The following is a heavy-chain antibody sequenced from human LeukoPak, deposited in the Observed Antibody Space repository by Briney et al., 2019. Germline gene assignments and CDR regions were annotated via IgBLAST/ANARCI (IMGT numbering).Heavy chain of an antibody. J-gene: IGHJ4*02. Sequence: GGSLRLSCAASGFTFSSYEMNGVRQAPGKGLEWVSYISSSGSTIYYADSVKGRFTISRDNAKNSLYLQMNSLRAEDTAVYYCARDRLTIFGEHFDYWGQGTLVTVSS. CDR3: ARDRLTIFGEHFDY. V-gene: IGHV3-48*03. CDR2: ISSSGSTI. D-gene: IGHD3-3*01. CDR1: GFTFSSYE.